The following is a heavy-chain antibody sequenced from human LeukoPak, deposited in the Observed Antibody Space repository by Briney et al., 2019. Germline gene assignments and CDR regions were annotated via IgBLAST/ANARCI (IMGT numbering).Heavy chain of an antibody. J-gene: IGHJ4*02. V-gene: IGHV3-23*01. D-gene: IGHD4-17*01. CDR3: AKDRSSVTTLSPFDY. CDR1: GFTFSSYS. CDR2: ISGSGGST. Sequence: GGSLRLSCAASGFTFSSYSMNWVRQAPGKGLEWVSAISGSGGSTYYADSVKGRFTISRDNSKNTLYLQMNSLRAEDTAVYYCAKDRSSVTTLSPFDYWGQGTLVTVSS.